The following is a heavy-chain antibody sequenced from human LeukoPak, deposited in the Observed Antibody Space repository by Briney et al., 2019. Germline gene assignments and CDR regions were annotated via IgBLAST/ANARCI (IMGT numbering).Heavy chain of an antibody. CDR1: GGSISSSSYY. D-gene: IGHD3-3*01. CDR2: IYYSGST. CDR3: ARDRVVNYDFWSGYYSSGHWFDP. Sequence: PSETLSLTCTVSGGSISSSSYYWGWIRQPPGKGLEWIGSIYYSGSTYYNPSLKSRVTISVDTSKNQFSLKLSSVTAADTAVYYCARDRVVNYDFWSGYYSSGHWFDPWGQGTLSPSPQ. V-gene: IGHV4-39*07. J-gene: IGHJ5*02.